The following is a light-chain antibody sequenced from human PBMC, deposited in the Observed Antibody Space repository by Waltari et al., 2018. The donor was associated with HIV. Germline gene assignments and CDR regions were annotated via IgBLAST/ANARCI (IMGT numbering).Light chain of an antibody. CDR1: SSNIGAGFD. V-gene: IGLV1-40*01. J-gene: IGLJ2*01. Sequence: QSLLTQPPSVSGAPGQRVTISCTGSSSNIGAGFDVNWYQQLPGTVPKLLIYGNSNRPSGVPHRFSGSKSGTSASLAITGLQAEDEADYYCQSYYRSLSGYVVFGGGTKLTVL. CDR2: GNS. CDR3: QSYYRSLSGYVV.